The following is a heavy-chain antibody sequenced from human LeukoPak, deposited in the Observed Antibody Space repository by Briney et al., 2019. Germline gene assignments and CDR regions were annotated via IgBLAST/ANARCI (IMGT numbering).Heavy chain of an antibody. J-gene: IGHJ3*02. CDR2: IKEDGSEK. CDR3: ARLHSAISYGDAFDI. V-gene: IGHV3-7*03. CDR1: GFTFSSYW. D-gene: IGHD1-26*01. Sequence: GGSLRLSCAVSGFTFSSYWMTWVRQAPGKGLEWVAKIKEDGSEKYYVDSVKGRFTVSGDNVKNSLFLQMNSLRAEDTAAYYRARLHSAISYGDAFDIWGQGTMVTVSS.